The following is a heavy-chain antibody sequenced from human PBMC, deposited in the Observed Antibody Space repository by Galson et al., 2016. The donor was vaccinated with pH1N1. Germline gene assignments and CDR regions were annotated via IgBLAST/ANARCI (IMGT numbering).Heavy chain of an antibody. V-gene: IGHV1-69*13. CDR3: AREDYYDVDLGDWYFDL. J-gene: IGHJ2*01. D-gene: IGHD3-22*01. CDR2: IIPILGTT. Sequence: SVKVSCKASGGTFNSNGLSWVRQAPGQGLEWMGRIIPILGTTNYAQKFQGKITITADESTSTAYMELSSLRSEDTALYYCAREDYYDVDLGDWYFDLWGRGTLVTVSS. CDR1: GGTFNSNG.